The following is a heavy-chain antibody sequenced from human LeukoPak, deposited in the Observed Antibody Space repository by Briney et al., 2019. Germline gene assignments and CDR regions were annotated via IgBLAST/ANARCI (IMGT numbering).Heavy chain of an antibody. D-gene: IGHD6-13*01. Sequence: GALRLSCAASGFTFSSYGMHWVRQAPGKGLEWVAFIRYDGSNKYYTDSVKGRFTISRDNSKNTLYLQMNSLRAEDTAVYYCAKGRGYSSSWADFDYWGQGTLVTVSS. J-gene: IGHJ4*02. CDR1: GFTFSSYG. V-gene: IGHV3-30*02. CDR3: AKGRGYSSSWADFDY. CDR2: IRYDGSNK.